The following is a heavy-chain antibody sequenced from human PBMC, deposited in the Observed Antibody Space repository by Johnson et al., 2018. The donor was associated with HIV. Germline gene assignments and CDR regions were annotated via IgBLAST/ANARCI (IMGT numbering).Heavy chain of an antibody. J-gene: IGHJ3*02. D-gene: IGHD6-6*01. CDR2: IKQDGSNK. Sequence: VQLVESGGGLVQPGGSLRLSCAASGFTFSSYWMSWVRQAPGKGLEWVANIKQDGSNKYYADSVKGRFTISRDNSKNTLYLQMNSLRAEDTAVYYCAPIAAAAFDIWGQGTMVTVSS. CDR3: APIAAAAFDI. V-gene: IGHV3-7*01. CDR1: GFTFSSYW.